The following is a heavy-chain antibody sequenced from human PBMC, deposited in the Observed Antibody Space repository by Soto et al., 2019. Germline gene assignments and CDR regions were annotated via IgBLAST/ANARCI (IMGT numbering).Heavy chain of an antibody. CDR1: GGSISSGGYY. CDR3: ARERVVVVTSRGGLDY. D-gene: IGHD3-22*01. J-gene: IGHJ4*02. CDR2: IYYSGST. Sequence: QVQLQESGPGLVKPSQTLSLTCTVSGGSISSGGYYWSWIRQHPGKGLEWIGYIYYSGSTYYNPSLKSRGTIAVDPSKNPFSLKLSSVTAADTAVYYCARERVVVVTSRGGLDYWGQGTLVTVSS. V-gene: IGHV4-31*03.